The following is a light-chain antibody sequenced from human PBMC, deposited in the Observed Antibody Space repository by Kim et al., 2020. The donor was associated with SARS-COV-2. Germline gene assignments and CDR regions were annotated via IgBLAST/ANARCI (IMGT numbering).Light chain of an antibody. V-gene: IGKV3-20*01. J-gene: IGKJ1*01. CDR3: QQYDGSLTWT. Sequence: YLAWYQQKPGQAPRLLIYDASSRATGIPDRFSASGSGTDFTLTISRLEPEDFAVYYCQQYDGSLTWTFGQGTKVDIK. CDR1: Y. CDR2: DAS.